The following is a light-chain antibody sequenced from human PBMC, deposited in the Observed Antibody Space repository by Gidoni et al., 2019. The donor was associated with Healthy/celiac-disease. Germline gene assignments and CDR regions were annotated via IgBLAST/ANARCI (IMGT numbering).Light chain of an antibody. CDR3: QAWDSSAADVV. J-gene: IGLJ2*01. CDR2: QDN. Sequence: YELTQPHSGSVAPGQTATITCSGDKLGDKSASWYQQKPGQSPVLVIYQDNKRPSGIPARSSGSHSGNTATLTISGTQAMDEAAYYCQAWDSSAADVVFGGGTKLTVL. V-gene: IGLV3-1*01. CDR1: KLGDKS.